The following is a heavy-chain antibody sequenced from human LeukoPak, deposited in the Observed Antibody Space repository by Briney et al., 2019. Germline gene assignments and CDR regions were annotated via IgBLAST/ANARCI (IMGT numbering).Heavy chain of an antibody. J-gene: IGHJ4*02. Sequence: GGSLRLSCAASGFTFTTYWMTWVRQAPGKGLKWVASINQDESEKYYVDSVKGRFTISRDNAKNSLYLQMNSLRPEDTAVYYCAASRSRGFDYWGQGTLVTVSS. V-gene: IGHV3-7*01. CDR3: AASRSRGFDY. CDR1: GFTFTTYW. D-gene: IGHD3-10*01. CDR2: INQDESEK.